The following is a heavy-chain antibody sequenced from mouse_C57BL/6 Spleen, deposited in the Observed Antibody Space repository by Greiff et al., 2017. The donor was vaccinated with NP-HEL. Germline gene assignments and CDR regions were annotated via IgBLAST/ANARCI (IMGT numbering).Heavy chain of an antibody. Sequence: VQLKEPGAELAKPGASVKLSCKASGYTFTSYWMHWVKQRPGQGLEWIGYINPSSGYTKYNQKFKDKATLTADKSSSTAYMQLSSLTYEDSAVYYCARITTVDWYFDVWGTGTTVTVSS. J-gene: IGHJ1*03. V-gene: IGHV1-7*01. CDR2: INPSSGYT. CDR3: ARITTVDWYFDV. D-gene: IGHD1-1*01. CDR1: GYTFTSYW.